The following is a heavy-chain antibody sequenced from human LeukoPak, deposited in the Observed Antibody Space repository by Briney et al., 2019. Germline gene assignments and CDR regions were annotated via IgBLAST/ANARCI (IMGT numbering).Heavy chain of an antibody. D-gene: IGHD1-26*01. CDR1: GLTLSIHG. CDR2: ITSSGGTT. J-gene: IGHJ4*01. Sequence: GVSLRLFCAVSGLTLSIHGMTCARQHPGKGREWVSDITSSGGTTFYAESAEDSFTNSRHNSRNTVYLQVKSVICEDTGIYYCATRTAGETYYAVSDFWGQGTMVTVSS. V-gene: IGHV3-23*01. CDR3: ATRTAGETYYAVSDF.